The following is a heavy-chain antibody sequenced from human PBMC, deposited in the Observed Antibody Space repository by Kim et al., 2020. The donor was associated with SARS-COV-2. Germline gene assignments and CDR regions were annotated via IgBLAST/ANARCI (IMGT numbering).Heavy chain of an antibody. Sequence: GGSLRLSCAASGFTFSGSAIHWVRQASGKGLEWVGRIRSKADSYATAYAASVKGRFTISRDDSKNTAYLQLNSLKTEDTAVYYCTRVPVTTLAFCDAFDIWGQGTMVTDSS. CDR3: TRVPVTTLAFCDAFDI. V-gene: IGHV3-73*01. J-gene: IGHJ3*02. D-gene: IGHD1-1*01. CDR2: IRSKADSYAT. CDR1: GFTFSGSA.